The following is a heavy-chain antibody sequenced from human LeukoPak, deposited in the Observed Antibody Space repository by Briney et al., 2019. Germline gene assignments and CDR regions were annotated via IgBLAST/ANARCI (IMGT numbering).Heavy chain of an antibody. Sequence: PSETLSLTCAVYGGSFSGYYWTWVRQAPGKGLEGIGEINHRGSTNYNPSLKSRVTISVDTSKNEFSLKLSSVTAADTAVYYCARTTTVTTSAFDIWGQGTMVTVSS. J-gene: IGHJ3*02. D-gene: IGHD4-17*01. CDR2: INHRGST. CDR3: ARTTTVTTSAFDI. CDR1: GGSFSGYY. V-gene: IGHV4-34*01.